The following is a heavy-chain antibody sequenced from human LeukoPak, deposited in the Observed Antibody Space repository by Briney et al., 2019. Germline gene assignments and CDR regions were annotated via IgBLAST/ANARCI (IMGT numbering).Heavy chain of an antibody. Sequence: PGGSLRLSCAASGFIFSDHYMDWVRQAPGKGLEWVGRTRNKANSYTTEYAASVKGRFTISRDDSKNSLYLQMNSLKTEDTAVYYCARVGTIFWAYYFDYWGQGTLVTVSS. CDR3: ARVGTIFWAYYFDY. D-gene: IGHD3-9*01. V-gene: IGHV3-72*01. J-gene: IGHJ4*02. CDR1: GFIFSDHY. CDR2: TRNKANSYTT.